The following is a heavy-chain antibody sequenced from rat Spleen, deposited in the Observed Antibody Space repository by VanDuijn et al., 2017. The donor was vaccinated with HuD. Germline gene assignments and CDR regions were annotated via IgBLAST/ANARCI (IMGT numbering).Heavy chain of an antibody. Sequence: EVQLVESGGGLVQPGRSLKLSCAASGFTFNNYDMAWVRQAPTKGLEWIASITAGGGNTYYRDSVKGRFTVSRDHAKNTQYLQMDSLRSEDTATYYCARHHYVYFGSHFDYWGQGVMVTVSS. CDR2: ITAGGGNT. CDR3: ARHHYVYFGSHFDY. J-gene: IGHJ2*01. D-gene: IGHD1-6*01. V-gene: IGHV5S13*01. CDR1: GFTFNNYD.